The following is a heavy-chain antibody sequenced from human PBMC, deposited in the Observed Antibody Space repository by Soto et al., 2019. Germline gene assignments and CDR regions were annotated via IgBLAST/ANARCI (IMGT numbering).Heavy chain of an antibody. CDR3: ARGLATRPVFAFDI. D-gene: IGHD6-6*01. Sequence: SGPTLVNPTHTLTLTCSFSGFSLSTSGVGVGWIRQPPGKALEWLAHIYWSGDEHYRPSLKSRLSITKDTSRNQVVLTMTKMDPVDKATYYCARGLATRPVFAFDIRCQGTMVTVSS. CDR2: IYWSGDE. J-gene: IGHJ3*02. V-gene: IGHV2-5*01. CDR1: GFSLSTSGVG.